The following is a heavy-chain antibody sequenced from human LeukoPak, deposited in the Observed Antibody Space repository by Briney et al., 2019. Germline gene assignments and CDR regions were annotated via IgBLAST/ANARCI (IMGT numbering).Heavy chain of an antibody. CDR1: GYTFTSYD. CDR2: MNPNSGNT. D-gene: IGHD3-10*01. Sequence: ASVKVSCKASGYTFTSYDINWVRQATGQGLEWMGWMNPNSGNTGYAQKFQGRVTMTRNTSISTAYMELSSLRSEDTAVYYCARGRRSVRAYYYYYYYMDVWGKGTTVTISS. V-gene: IGHV1-8*01. CDR3: ARGRRSVRAYYYYYYYMDV. J-gene: IGHJ6*03.